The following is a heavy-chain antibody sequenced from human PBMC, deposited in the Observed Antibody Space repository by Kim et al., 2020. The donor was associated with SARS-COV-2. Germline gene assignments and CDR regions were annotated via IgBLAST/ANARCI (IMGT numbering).Heavy chain of an antibody. J-gene: IGHJ6*02. CDR1: GFYFNNYD. V-gene: IGHV3-23*01. CDR2: ISDSGGST. Sequence: GGSLRLSCVGAGFYFNNYDMRWVRQAPGKGLEWVSGISDSGGSTYYADPVKGRFTTSRDNSKHSLYMEMNVVRVEDSAIYYCAKGAMIGYYFYELAVGGRGTCVTVSS. D-gene: IGHD3-16*01. CDR3: AKGAMIGYYFYELAV.